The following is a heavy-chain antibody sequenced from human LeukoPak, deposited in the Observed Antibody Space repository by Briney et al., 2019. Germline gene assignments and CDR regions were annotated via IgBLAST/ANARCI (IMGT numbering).Heavy chain of an antibody. CDR2: IKSKTDGGTT. CDR3: TTDRALTIFGVVPLAR. V-gene: IGHV3-15*01. D-gene: IGHD3-3*01. CDR1: GFTFSNAW. Sequence: GGSLRLSCAASGFTFSNAWMSWVRQAPGKGLEWVGRIKSKTDGGTTDYAAPVKGRFTISRDDSKNTLYLQMNSLKTEDTAVYYCTTDRALTIFGVVPLARWGQGTLVTVSS. J-gene: IGHJ4*02.